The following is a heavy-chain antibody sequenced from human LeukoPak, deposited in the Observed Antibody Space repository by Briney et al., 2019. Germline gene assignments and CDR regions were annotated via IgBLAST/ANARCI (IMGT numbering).Heavy chain of an antibody. Sequence: GASVKASCKASGYTXTGYYMHWVRQAPGQGLEWMGWSNPNSGGTNYAQKFQGRVTMTRDTSISTAYMELSRLRSDDTAVYYCARRPPISLTSGSYPFDYWGQGTLVTVSS. J-gene: IGHJ4*02. CDR3: ARRPPISLTSGSYPFDY. CDR1: GYTXTGYY. V-gene: IGHV1-2*02. D-gene: IGHD1-26*01. CDR2: SNPNSGGT.